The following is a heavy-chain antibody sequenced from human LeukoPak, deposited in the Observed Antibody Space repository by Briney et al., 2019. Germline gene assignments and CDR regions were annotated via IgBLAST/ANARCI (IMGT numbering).Heavy chain of an antibody. D-gene: IGHD6-13*01. CDR2: MNPNSGNT. Sequence: ALVKVSCKASGYTFTSYDINWVRQATGQGLEWMGWMNPNSGNTGYAQKFQGRVTMTRNTSISTAYMELSSLRSEDTAVYYCATGSSWYGNYYYYGMDVWGQGTTVTVSS. J-gene: IGHJ6*02. CDR1: GYTFTSYD. V-gene: IGHV1-8*02. CDR3: ATGSSWYGNYYYYGMDV.